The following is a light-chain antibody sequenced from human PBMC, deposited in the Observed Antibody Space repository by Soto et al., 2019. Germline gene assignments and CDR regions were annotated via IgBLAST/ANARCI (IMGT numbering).Light chain of an antibody. V-gene: IGLV2-14*01. J-gene: IGLJ1*01. CDR2: EVS. CDR3: SSYTKSTLYV. Sequence: QSVLTQPASVSGSPGQSITISCTGASSDIGNYNYVSWYQQHPGKAPKLIIYEVSNRPSGVSNHFSGSKSGNTASLTISGLQAEDEADYFCSSYTKSTLYVFGTGTKVTVL. CDR1: SSDIGNYNY.